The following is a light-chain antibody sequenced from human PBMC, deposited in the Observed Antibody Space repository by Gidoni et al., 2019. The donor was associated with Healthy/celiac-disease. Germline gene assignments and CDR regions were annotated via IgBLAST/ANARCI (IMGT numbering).Light chain of an antibody. Sequence: QSALTQPASVSGSPGQSFTISCTGTSSDVGSYNLVSWYQQHPGKAPKLMIYEGSKRPSGVSKRFSGSKSGNTASLTISGLQAEDEADYYCCSYAGSSIFYVFGTGTKVTVL. CDR1: SSDVGSYNL. CDR3: CSYAGSSIFYV. CDR2: EGS. V-gene: IGLV2-23*01. J-gene: IGLJ1*01.